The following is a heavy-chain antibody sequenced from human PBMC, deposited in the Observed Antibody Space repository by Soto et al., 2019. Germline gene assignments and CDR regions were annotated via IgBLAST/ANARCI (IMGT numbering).Heavy chain of an antibody. CDR1: GYTFTTHY. D-gene: IGHD3-10*01. V-gene: IGHV1-46*01. CDR2: INPSGGRT. Sequence: QVQLVQSGTEVKKPGALVKVSCKASGYTFTTHYMHWVRQAPGQGLEWMGIINPSGGRTTYALKFQGRVTMTSDTSTNTVYVELTSLRSEDTAIYFCARAGENYGSGTFSPPLRYYFNSWGQGTLVTVSS. J-gene: IGHJ4*02. CDR3: ARAGENYGSGTFSPPLRYYFNS.